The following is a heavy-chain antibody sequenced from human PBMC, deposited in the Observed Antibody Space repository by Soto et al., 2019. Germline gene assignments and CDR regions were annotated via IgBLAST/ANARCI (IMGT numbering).Heavy chain of an antibody. V-gene: IGHV4-59*01. J-gene: IGHJ5*02. CDR2: IYYSGST. CDR1: GGSISSYY. D-gene: IGHD2-2*01. CDR3: ARGGDIVVVPAAVFDP. Sequence: PSETLSLTCTVSGGSISSYYWSWIRQPPGKGLEWIGYIYYSGSTNYNPSLKSRVTISVDTSKNQFSLKLSSVTAADTAVYYCARGGDIVVVPAAVFDPWGQGTLVTVSS.